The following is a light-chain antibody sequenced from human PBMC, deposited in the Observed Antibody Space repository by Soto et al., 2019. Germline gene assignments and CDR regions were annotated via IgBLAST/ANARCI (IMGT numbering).Light chain of an antibody. CDR3: SSFTRSSTYV. V-gene: IGLV2-14*01. CDR1: SSDVGAYNF. CDR2: EVN. Sequence: QSALTQPASVSGSPGQSITISCTGTSSDVGAYNFVSWYQQYPGKAPKVMIYEVNNRPSGVSNRFSGSKSGNTASLTISGLQDDDEADYYCSSFTRSSTYVFGSGTKLTVL. J-gene: IGLJ1*01.